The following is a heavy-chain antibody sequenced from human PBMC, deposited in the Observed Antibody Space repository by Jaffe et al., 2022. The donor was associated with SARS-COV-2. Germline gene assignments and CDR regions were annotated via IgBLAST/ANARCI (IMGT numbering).Heavy chain of an antibody. Sequence: QVQLQESGPGLVKPSQTLSLTCTVSGGSISSGSYYWSWIRQPAGKGLEWIGRIYTSGSTNYNPSLKSRVTISVDTSKNQFSLKLSSVTAADTAVYYCAREYGSGWYVGYFDYWGQGTLVTVSS. J-gene: IGHJ4*02. CDR2: IYTSGST. CDR1: GGSISSGSYY. D-gene: IGHD6-19*01. CDR3: AREYGSGWYVGYFDY. V-gene: IGHV4-61*02.